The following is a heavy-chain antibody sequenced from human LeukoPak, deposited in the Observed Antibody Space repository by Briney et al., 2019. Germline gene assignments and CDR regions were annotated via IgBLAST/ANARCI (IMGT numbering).Heavy chain of an antibody. CDR1: GYSIRSGYY. Sequence: PSETLSLTRTCSGYSIRSGYYWGWIRQPPGKGLEWIGSIYHSGSTYSNQSLKSRVTISVDTSKNQFSLKLSSVTAADTAVYYCARDYDGYKRRNVFDYWGQGTLVTVSS. CDR2: IYHSGST. V-gene: IGHV4-38-2*02. CDR3: ARDYDGYKRRNVFDY. J-gene: IGHJ4*02. D-gene: IGHD5-24*01.